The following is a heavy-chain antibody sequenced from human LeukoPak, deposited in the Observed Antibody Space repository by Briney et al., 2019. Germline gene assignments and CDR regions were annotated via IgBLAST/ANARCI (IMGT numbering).Heavy chain of an antibody. V-gene: IGHV3-30-3*01. J-gene: IGHJ4*02. CDR2: ISYDGSNK. D-gene: IGHD1-26*01. CDR1: GFTFSSYA. CDR3: ARAFGVVGATNPGY. Sequence: GRSLRLSCAASGFTFSSYAMHWVRQAPGKGLEWVAVISYDGSNKYYADSVKGRFTISRDNSKNTLYLQMNSLRAEDTAVYYCARAFGVVGATNPGYWGQGTLVTVSS.